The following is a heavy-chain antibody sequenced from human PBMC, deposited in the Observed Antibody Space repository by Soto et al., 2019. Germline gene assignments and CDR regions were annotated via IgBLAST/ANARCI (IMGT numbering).Heavy chain of an antibody. CDR2: IYHSGST. V-gene: IGHV4-30-2*01. Sequence: SETLSLTCAVSGGSISSGGYSWSWIRQPPGKGLEWIGYIYHSGSTYYNPSLKSRVTISVDRSKNQFSLKLSSVTAADTAVFYCARADTMVRGVRNWGQGTLVTVSS. CDR3: ARADTMVRGVRN. D-gene: IGHD3-10*01. CDR1: GGSISSGGYS. J-gene: IGHJ4*02.